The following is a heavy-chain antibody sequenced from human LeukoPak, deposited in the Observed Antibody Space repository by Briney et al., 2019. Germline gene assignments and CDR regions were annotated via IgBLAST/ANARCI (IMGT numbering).Heavy chain of an antibody. D-gene: IGHD2-15*01. CDR2: INPSGGST. V-gene: IGHV1-46*01. CDR3: ARESYSRDIVVVVAAGPFDY. J-gene: IGHJ4*02. CDR1: GYTFTSYY. Sequence: VAPVNVSCKASGYTFTSYYMHWVRQAPGQGLEWMGIINPSGGSTSYAQKFQGRVTMTRDTSTSTVYMELSSLRSEDTAVYYCARESYSRDIVVVVAAGPFDYWGQGTLVTVSS.